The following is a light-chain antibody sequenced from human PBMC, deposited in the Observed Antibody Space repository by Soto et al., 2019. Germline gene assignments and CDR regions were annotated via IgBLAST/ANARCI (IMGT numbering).Light chain of an antibody. CDR2: GAS. Sequence: DIQITQSPSSLSASVGDRVTITCRASQSISIFLNWFQQNPGKVPKLLIYGASSLQSGVSSRFSGSGSGTDFTLTISSLQPEDFVTYYCQQSYSTPNTFGGGTKVEIK. J-gene: IGKJ4*01. CDR1: QSISIF. CDR3: QQSYSTPNT. V-gene: IGKV1-39*01.